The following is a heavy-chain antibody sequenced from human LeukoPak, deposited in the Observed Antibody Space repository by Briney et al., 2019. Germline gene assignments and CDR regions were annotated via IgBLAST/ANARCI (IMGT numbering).Heavy chain of an antibody. D-gene: IGHD3-22*01. CDR2: INHSGST. V-gene: IGHV4-34*01. CDR3: ARYDSSGYYSYAFDI. J-gene: IGHJ3*02. CDR1: GGSFSGYY. Sequence: SETLSLTCAVYGGSFSGYYWSWIRQPPGKGLEWIGEINHSGSTNYNLSLKSRVTISVDTSKNQFSLKLSSVTAADTAVYYCARYDSSGYYSYAFDIWGQGTMVTVSS.